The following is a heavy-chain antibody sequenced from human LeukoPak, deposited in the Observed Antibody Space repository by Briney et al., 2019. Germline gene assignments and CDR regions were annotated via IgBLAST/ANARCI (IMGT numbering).Heavy chain of an antibody. CDR1: GYTFSTYW. CDR2: IKYDGSEK. D-gene: IGHD6-13*01. CDR3: AREGFTAAAGISYYYYGMDV. J-gene: IGHJ6*02. V-gene: IGHV3-7*01. Sequence: PGGSLRLSCVDSGYTFSTYWMIWVRQAPGKGLEWVANIKYDGSEKYYVDSVKGRFTISRDNAKNSLYLQMNSLRAEDTAVYYCAREGFTAAAGISYYYYGMDVWGQGTTVTVSS.